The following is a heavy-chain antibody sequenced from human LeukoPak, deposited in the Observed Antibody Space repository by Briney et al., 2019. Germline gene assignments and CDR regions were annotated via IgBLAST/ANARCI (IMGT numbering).Heavy chain of an antibody. CDR1: GFTFSSYA. CDR3: AKGIAARLAGNWFDP. CDR2: ISGSGGST. Sequence: GGSLRLSCAASGFTFSSYAMSWVRQAPGKGLEWVSAISGSGGSTYYADLVKGRFTISRDNSKNTQYLQMNRLRAEDTAVYYCAKGIAARLAGNWFDPWGQGTLVTVSS. D-gene: IGHD6-6*01. J-gene: IGHJ5*02. V-gene: IGHV3-23*01.